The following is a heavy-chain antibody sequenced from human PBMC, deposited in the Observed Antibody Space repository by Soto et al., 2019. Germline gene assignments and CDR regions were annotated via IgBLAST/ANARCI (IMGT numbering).Heavy chain of an antibody. CDR1: GGSFSGYY. D-gene: IGHD1-26*01. J-gene: IGHJ5*02. CDR3: ARAPYSGSYYGWFDP. Sequence: SETLSLTCAVYGGSFSGYYWSWIRQPPGKGVEWIGEINHSGSTNYNPSLKSRVTISVDTSKNQFSLKLSSVTAADTAVYYCARAPYSGSYYGWFDPWGQGTLVTVSS. CDR2: INHSGST. V-gene: IGHV4-34*01.